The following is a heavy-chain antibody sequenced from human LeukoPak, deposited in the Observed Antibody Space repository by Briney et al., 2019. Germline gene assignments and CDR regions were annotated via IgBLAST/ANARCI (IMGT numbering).Heavy chain of an antibody. CDR3: ARVYYSSSYDYWYFDL. CDR1: GGSIRSYY. J-gene: IGHJ2*01. CDR2: IYYSGST. Sequence: SETLSLTCTVSGGSIRSYYWSWVRQPPGKGLEWIGYIYYSGSTNYNPSLKSRVTISVDTSKNQFSLKLSSVTAADTAVYYCARVYYSSSYDYWYFDLWGRGTLVTVSS. D-gene: IGHD6-13*01. V-gene: IGHV4-59*01.